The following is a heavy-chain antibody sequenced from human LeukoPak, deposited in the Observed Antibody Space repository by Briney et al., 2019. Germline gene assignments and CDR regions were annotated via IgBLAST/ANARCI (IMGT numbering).Heavy chain of an antibody. CDR3: ARLSPIDYDILTGLDYYLDY. CDR1: GGTFSSYA. D-gene: IGHD3-9*01. Sequence: GSSVKVSCKASGGTFSSYAISWVRQAPGQGLEWMGRIIPILGIANYAQKFQGRVTITADKSTSTAYMELSSLRSEDTAVYYCARLSPIDYDILTGLDYYLDYWGQGTLVTVSS. J-gene: IGHJ4*02. CDR2: IIPILGIA. V-gene: IGHV1-69*04.